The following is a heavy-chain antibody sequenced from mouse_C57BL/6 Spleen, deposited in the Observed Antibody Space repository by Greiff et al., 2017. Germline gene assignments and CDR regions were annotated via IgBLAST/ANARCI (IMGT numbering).Heavy chain of an antibody. CDR2: INPSNGGT. CDR1: GYTFTSYW. V-gene: IGHV1-53*01. J-gene: IGHJ2*01. CDR3: ARSRYYGSYYFDY. Sequence: QVQLKQPGTELVKPGASVKLSCKASGYTFTSYWMHWVKQRPGQGLEWIGNINPSNGGTNYNEKFKSKATLTVDKSSSTAYMQLSSLTSEDSAVYYCARSRYYGSYYFDYWGQGTTLTVSS. D-gene: IGHD1-1*01.